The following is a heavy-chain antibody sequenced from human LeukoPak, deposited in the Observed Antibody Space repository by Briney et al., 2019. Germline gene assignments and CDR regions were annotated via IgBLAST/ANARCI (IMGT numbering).Heavy chain of an antibody. CDR3: ARDREYYGGKPPLFDY. V-gene: IGHV3-33*08. D-gene: IGHD4-23*01. CDR1: GFTFSSYG. J-gene: IGHJ4*02. CDR2: IWYDGSNK. Sequence: GGSLRLSCAASGFTFSSYGMHWVRQAPGKGLEWVAVIWYDGSNKYYADSVKGRFTISRDNSKNTLYLQMNSLRAEDTAVYYCARDREYYGGKPPLFDYWGQGTLVTVSS.